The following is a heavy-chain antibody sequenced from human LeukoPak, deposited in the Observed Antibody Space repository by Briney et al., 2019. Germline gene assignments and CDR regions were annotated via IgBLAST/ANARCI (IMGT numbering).Heavy chain of an antibody. CDR3: ARVELAPYYYYMDV. CDR2: IWYDGSNK. CDR1: GFTFSNYG. Sequence: PGGSLRLSCAASGFTFSNYGMHWVRQAPGKGLEWVAFIWYDGSNKYYADSVKGRFTISRDNSKNTVYLQMNSLRAEDMAVYYCARVELAPYYYYMDVWAKGPRSPSP. D-gene: IGHD1-7*01. J-gene: IGHJ6*03. V-gene: IGHV3-30*02.